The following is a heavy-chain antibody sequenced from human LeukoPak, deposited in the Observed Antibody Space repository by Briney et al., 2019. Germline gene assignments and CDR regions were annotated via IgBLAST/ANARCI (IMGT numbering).Heavy chain of an antibody. Sequence: PGRSLRLSCAASGFTFDDYAMHWVRQAPGKGLEWVSGISWNSGSIGYADSVKGRFTISRDNAKNSLYLQMNSLRAEDTALYYCAKAAPNYGDSIPFDYWGQGTLVTVSS. V-gene: IGHV3-9*01. J-gene: IGHJ4*02. CDR3: AKAAPNYGDSIPFDY. CDR1: GFTFDDYA. CDR2: ISWNSGSI. D-gene: IGHD4-17*01.